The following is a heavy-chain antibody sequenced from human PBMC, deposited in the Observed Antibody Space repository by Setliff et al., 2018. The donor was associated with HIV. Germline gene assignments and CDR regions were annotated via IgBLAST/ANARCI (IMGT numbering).Heavy chain of an antibody. CDR2: IYRTGST. CDR1: GDPISTYY. Sequence: SETLSLTCTVSGDPISTYYWSWVREPPGKGLEWIGYIYRTGSTKYNPSLKSRVTISIDTSKNQFSLKLSSVTAADTAVYYCATTTIFEVPRYYYYYMDVWGKGTTVTVSS. V-gene: IGHV4-59*08. CDR3: ATTTIFEVPRYYYYYMDV. J-gene: IGHJ6*03. D-gene: IGHD3-3*01.